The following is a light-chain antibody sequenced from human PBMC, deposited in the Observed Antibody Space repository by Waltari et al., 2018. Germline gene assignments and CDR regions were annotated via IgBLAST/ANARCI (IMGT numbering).Light chain of an antibody. CDR2: DDG. Sequence: SYVLTQPPSVSVAPGQTARISCDGNNIGSKNVHWYQQKPGQAPVLVVYDDGDRPSGIPERFSGSGSGTDFTLTISSLQAEDVAVYYCQQYYIPPFTFGPGTKV. CDR1: NIGSKN. V-gene: IGLV3-21*02. J-gene: IGLJ1*01. CDR3: QQYYIPPFT.